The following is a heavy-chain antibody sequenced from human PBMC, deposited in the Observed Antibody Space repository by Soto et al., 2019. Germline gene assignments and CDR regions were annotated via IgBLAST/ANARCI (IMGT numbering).Heavy chain of an antibody. Sequence: QVQLVQSGAEVKKPGASVKVSCKASGYTFTSYDINWVRQATGQGLEWMGWMNPNSGNTGYAQKFQVRVTMTRNTSRSTAYMELSSLRSEDTAVYYCAMGGYDFWSATFDYWGQGTLVTVSS. CDR2: MNPNSGNT. V-gene: IGHV1-8*01. CDR3: AMGGYDFWSATFDY. D-gene: IGHD3-3*01. J-gene: IGHJ4*02. CDR1: GYTFTSYD.